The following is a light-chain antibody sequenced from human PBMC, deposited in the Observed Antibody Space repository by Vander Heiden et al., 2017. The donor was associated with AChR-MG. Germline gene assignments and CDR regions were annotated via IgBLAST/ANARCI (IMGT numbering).Light chain of an antibody. CDR1: HNINNW. Sequence: DIQMTQSPSTLSASIGDRVTITCRASHNINNWLAWYRQKPGKAPELLVYSASSLHSGVPSRFSGSGSGTEFTLTISSLQPDDFATYYCQQCSGYSWTFGQGTKVEIK. CDR3: QQCSGYSWT. J-gene: IGKJ1*01. CDR2: SAS. V-gene: IGKV1-5*03.